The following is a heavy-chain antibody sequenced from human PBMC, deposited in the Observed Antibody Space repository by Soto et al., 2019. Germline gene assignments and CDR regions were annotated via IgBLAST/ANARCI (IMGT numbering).Heavy chain of an antibody. CDR2: ISGSGGST. CDR3: AKPRNYYYDSSGYYLGYFDY. V-gene: IGHV3-23*01. J-gene: IGHJ4*02. CDR1: GFTFSSYA. Sequence: GGSLRLSCAASGFTFSSYAMSWVRQAPGKGLEWVSAISGSGGSTYYADSVKGRFTISRDNSKNTLYLQMNSLRAEDTAVYYCAKPRNYYYDSSGYYLGYFDYWGQGTLVTVSS. D-gene: IGHD3-22*01.